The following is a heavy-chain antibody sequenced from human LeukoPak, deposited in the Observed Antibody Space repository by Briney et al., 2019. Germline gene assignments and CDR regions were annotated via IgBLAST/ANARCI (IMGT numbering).Heavy chain of an antibody. CDR2: IRSKAYGGTT. CDR1: GFTFGDYV. V-gene: IGHV3-49*03. CDR3: TREQPGSSWLPPFDY. J-gene: IGHJ4*02. D-gene: IGHD6-13*01. Sequence: GGSLRLSCTASGFTFGDYVMSWFRQAPGKGLEWVGFIRSKAYGGTTEYAASVKGRFTISRDDSKSIAYLQMNSLKTEDTAVYYCTREQPGSSWLPPFDYWGQGTLVTVSS.